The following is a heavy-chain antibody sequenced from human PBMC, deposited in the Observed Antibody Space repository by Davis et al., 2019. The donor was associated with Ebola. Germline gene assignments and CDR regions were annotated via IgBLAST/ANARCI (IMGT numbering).Heavy chain of an antibody. Sequence: ASVKVSCKASGYTFTSYGISWVRQAPGQGLEWMGWISAYNGNTNYAQKLQGRVTMTTDTATTTAYMEVGSLRSDDTAVYYCARAQFPTTSDHWGQGTLVTVS. CDR3: ARAQFPTTSDH. CDR2: ISAYNGNT. D-gene: IGHD1-1*01. V-gene: IGHV1-18*01. J-gene: IGHJ4*02. CDR1: GYTFTSYG.